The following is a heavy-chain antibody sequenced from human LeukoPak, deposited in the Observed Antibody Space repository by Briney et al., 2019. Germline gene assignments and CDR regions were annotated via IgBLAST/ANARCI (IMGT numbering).Heavy chain of an antibody. CDR2: IYYSGST. J-gene: IGHJ4*02. CDR3: ASSRSSSGWSLIDY. Sequence: SETLSLTCTVSGRSINSYYWSWIRQPPGKGLEWVGYIYYSGSTNYKPSLKRRVTISVDTSKNQFSLKVSSVTAADTAVYYCASSRSSSGWSLIDYWGQGALVTVSS. CDR1: GRSINSYY. V-gene: IGHV4-59*01. D-gene: IGHD6-19*01.